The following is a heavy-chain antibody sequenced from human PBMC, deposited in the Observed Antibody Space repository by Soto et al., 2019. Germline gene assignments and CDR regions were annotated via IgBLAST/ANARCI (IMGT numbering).Heavy chain of an antibody. Sequence: EVQLVESGGGLVQPGGSLRLSCSASGFTFTSYSMHWVRQAPGKGLEYVSAINSNGGNTYYADSVKGRFTISRDNSKNTVYLQMTSLRAADTAVYYCVRGRARDSGTVDYWGQGTLVTASS. CDR2: INSNGGNT. V-gene: IGHV3-64D*06. CDR3: VRGRARDSGTVDY. J-gene: IGHJ4*02. D-gene: IGHD3-10*01. CDR1: GFTFTSYS.